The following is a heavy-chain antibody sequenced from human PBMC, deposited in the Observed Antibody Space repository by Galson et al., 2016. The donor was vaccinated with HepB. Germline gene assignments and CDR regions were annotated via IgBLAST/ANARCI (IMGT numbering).Heavy chain of an antibody. V-gene: IGHV6-1*01. Sequence: CAISGDSVSSNNVAWHWIRQSPSRGLECLGRTYYRSKWYNEYEVSVKSRITVIPDTSKNKFSLQLKSVTPEDTAVYYCAREISVWGFDQWGQGTLVTVSS. J-gene: IGHJ4*02. CDR1: GDSVSSNNVA. D-gene: IGHD5/OR15-5a*01. CDR2: TYYRSKWYN. CDR3: AREISVWGFDQ.